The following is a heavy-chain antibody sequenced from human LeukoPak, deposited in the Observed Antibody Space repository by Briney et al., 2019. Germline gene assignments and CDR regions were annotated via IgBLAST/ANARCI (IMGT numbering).Heavy chain of an antibody. D-gene: IGHD4-17*01. CDR2: IIPTFGTA. CDR3: ARFSTVTTRGGVFDY. Sequence: ASVKVSCKASGGTFSSYAISWVRQAPGQGLEWMGRIIPTFGTANYAQKFQGRVTITTDESTSTAYMELSSLRSEDTAVYYCARFSTVTTRGGVFDYWGQGTLVTVSS. CDR1: GGTFSSYA. V-gene: IGHV1-69*05. J-gene: IGHJ4*02.